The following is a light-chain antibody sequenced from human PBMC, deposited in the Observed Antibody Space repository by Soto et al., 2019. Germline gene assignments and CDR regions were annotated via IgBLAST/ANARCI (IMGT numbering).Light chain of an antibody. J-gene: IGLJ2*01. CDR1: SSDVGGYNY. Sequence: QSALTQPASVSGSPGQSLTISCTGTSSDVGGYNYVSWYQHHPGKAPKLMIYDVSNRPSGVSNRFSGSKSANTASLTISGLQAEDEADYYCSSYTSSSTGSLVFGGGTKLTVL. CDR3: SSYTSSSTGSLV. V-gene: IGLV2-14*03. CDR2: DVS.